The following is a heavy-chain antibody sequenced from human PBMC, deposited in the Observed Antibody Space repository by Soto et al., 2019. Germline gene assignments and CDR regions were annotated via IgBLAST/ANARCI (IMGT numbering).Heavy chain of an antibody. CDR1: GFTFSNAW. CDR2: IKSKTDGGTT. D-gene: IGHD6-6*01. V-gene: IGHV3-15*01. Sequence: EVQLVESGGGLVKPGGSLRLSCAASGFTFSNAWMSWVRQAPGKGLEWVGRIKSKTDGGTTDYAAPVKGRFTISRDDSKNTLYLQMNSLKTEDTAVYYCTTRDLSSIAALDYGGQGTLVTVSS. CDR3: TTRDLSSIAALDY. J-gene: IGHJ4*02.